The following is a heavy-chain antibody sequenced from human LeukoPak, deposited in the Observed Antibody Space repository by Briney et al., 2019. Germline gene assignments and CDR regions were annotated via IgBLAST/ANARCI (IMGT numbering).Heavy chain of an antibody. CDR3: TRDWWRLGFEG. CDR1: GFIFDDYG. Sequence: GGSLRLSCIGSGFIFDDYGLSWFRQAPGKGLEWVGFIRGKIYGGTTEYAASVQGRLSLSRDDSKNSAYLQMNSLKTEDTGIYYCTRDWWRLGFEGWGQGTLVTVSS. V-gene: IGHV3-49*03. J-gene: IGHJ4*02. D-gene: IGHD2-21*01. CDR2: IRGKIYGGTT.